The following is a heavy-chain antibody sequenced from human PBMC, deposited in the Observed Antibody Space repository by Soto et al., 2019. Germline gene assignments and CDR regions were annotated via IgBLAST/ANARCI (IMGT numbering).Heavy chain of an antibody. Sequence: QAQLVESGGGVVQPGTSLRLSCAASGFTFAHYAMHWVRHSPGKGLEWEAFMSHDENRKLYSDSVKGRFTISRDNSKSTLYLQMSRLRAEDTAVYYCAKDYDFWSASVNPYFDSWGLGTLVTVSS. J-gene: IGHJ4*02. CDR3: AKDYDFWSASVNPYFDS. CDR1: GFTFAHYA. D-gene: IGHD3-3*01. V-gene: IGHV3-30*18. CDR2: MSHDENRK.